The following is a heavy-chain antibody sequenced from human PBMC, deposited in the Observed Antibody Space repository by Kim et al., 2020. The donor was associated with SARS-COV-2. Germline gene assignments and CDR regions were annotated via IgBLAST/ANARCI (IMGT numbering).Heavy chain of an antibody. CDR1: GFTFSSYA. Sequence: GGSLRLSCAASGFTFSSYAMHWVRQAPGKGLEWVAVISYDGSNKYYADSVKGRFTISRDNSKNTLYLQMNSLRAEDTAVYYCPRSLTRTSASSGWYPWGQGTLVTVSS. D-gene: IGHD6-19*01. CDR3: PRSLTRTSASSGWYP. V-gene: IGHV3-30-3*01. CDR2: ISYDGSNK. J-gene: IGHJ5*02.